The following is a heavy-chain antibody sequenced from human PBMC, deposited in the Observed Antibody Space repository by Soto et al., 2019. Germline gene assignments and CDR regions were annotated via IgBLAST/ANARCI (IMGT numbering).Heavy chain of an antibody. CDR2: VNWNSDKV. D-gene: IGHD6-25*01. CDR3: AKEKGGTAYYIDS. J-gene: IGHJ4*02. Sequence: VLLVESGGGLVQPGGSLRLSCAVSGFNFGNYAMHLVRQAPGKGLEWVAAVNWNSDKVAYAGSVLGRFTIFRDSAKNSLHLQMNDLTSEVTAFYYCAKEKGGTAYYIDSWGQGIMVTVSS. CDR1: GFNFGNYA. V-gene: IGHV3-9*01.